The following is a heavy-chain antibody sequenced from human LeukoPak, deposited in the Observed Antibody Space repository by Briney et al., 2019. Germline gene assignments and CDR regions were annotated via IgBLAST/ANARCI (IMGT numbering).Heavy chain of an antibody. Sequence: GRSLRLSRAASGFTVSSNDMSWVRQAPGKGLEWVSVIYTGGGTYYADSVKGRFTISRDNSKNTLYLQMNSLRAEDTAVYYCAKVRIDFWSGYYSCFDYWGQGTLVTVSS. J-gene: IGHJ4*02. V-gene: IGHV3-53*01. CDR3: AKVRIDFWSGYYSCFDY. CDR1: GFTVSSND. D-gene: IGHD3-3*01. CDR2: IYTGGGT.